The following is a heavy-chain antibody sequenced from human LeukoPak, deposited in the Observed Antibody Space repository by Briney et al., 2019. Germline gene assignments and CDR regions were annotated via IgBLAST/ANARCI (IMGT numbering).Heavy chain of an antibody. V-gene: IGHV3-30*18. Sequence: HAGGSLRLSCAPSGFTLSSYGMYWVRQAPGEGLECLAVISYHGSNRYYANSVKGRFTISRDNSKNTLYLQMNSLRGEDTAVYYCAKGRDSWSNKIDYWGQGTLVTVSS. CDR2: ISYHGSNR. J-gene: IGHJ4*02. CDR1: GFTLSSYG. D-gene: IGHD3-3*01. CDR3: AKGRDSWSNKIDY.